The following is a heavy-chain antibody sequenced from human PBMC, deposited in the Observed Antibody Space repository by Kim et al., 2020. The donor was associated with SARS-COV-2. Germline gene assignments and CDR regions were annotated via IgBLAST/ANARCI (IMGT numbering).Heavy chain of an antibody. V-gene: IGHV1-3*01. CDR2: INAGNGNT. J-gene: IGHJ4*02. CDR1: GYTFTSYA. D-gene: IGHD2-15*01. Sequence: ASVKVSCKASGYTFTSYAMHWVRQAPGQRLEWMGWINAGNGNTKYSQKFQGTVTITRDTSASTAYMELSSLRSEDTAVYYCARESRGGSGLDYWGQGTLVTVSS. CDR3: ARESRGGSGLDY.